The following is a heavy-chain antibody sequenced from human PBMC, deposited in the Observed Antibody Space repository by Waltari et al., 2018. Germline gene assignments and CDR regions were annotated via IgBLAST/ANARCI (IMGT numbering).Heavy chain of an antibody. CDR2: VHRSGRT. CDR3: ARDRGRGLYLDS. J-gene: IGHJ4*02. Sequence: QLQQSGPGLVNPSESLSLTCAAPYHSTGERDFWSWVRQSPGKGLEWIGQVHRSGRTNYNPSLASRVTISVDTSNNQFSLKVPSPTAADTAIYYCARDRGRGLYLDSWGPGTLVTVSP. V-gene: IGHV4-4*02. CDR1: YHSTGERDF. D-gene: IGHD2-15*01.